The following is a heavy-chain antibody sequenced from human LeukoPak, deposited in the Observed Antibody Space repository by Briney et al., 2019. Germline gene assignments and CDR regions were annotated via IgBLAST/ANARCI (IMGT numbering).Heavy chain of an antibody. J-gene: IGHJ4*02. V-gene: IGHV3-7*03. Sequence: GGSLRLSCAASGFTFSSYWMSWVRQAPGKGLEWVANIKQDGSEKYYVDSVKGRFTISRDNAKNSLYLQMNSLRAEDTAVYYCARGDRRITMVRGVITHWGQGTLVTVSS. D-gene: IGHD3-10*01. CDR2: IKQDGSEK. CDR3: ARGDRRITMVRGVITH. CDR1: GFTFSSYW.